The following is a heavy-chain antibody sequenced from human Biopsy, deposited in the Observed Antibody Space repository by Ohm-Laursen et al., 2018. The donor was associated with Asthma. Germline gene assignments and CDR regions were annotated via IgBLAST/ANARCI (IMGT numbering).Heavy chain of an antibody. CDR2: LDPEEGGT. J-gene: IGHJ4*02. V-gene: IGHV1-24*01. CDR1: GYSFTDLS. CDR3: ASDFPKDYVRYNFQF. Sequence: SVKVSCKISGYSFTDLSMHWVRQAPGQGLEWMGGLDPEEGGTVNARRFQGRVTMTEDTSTDTAYMELSSLSSDDTAVYYCASDFPKDYVRYNFQFWGQGTLVTVSS. D-gene: IGHD4-17*01.